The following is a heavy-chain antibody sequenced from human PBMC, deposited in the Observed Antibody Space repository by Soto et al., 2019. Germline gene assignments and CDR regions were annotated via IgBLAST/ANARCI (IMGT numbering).Heavy chain of an antibody. Sequence: QVQLVESGGGVVQPGRSLRLSCAASGFTFSSYAMHWVRQAPGKGLEWVAVISYDGSAKYYADSVKGRFTISRDNSKNKLNLQMNSLRADDTAVYYCAKALGELSPESYDYWGQGTLITVSS. D-gene: IGHD3-16*02. CDR1: GFTFSSYA. J-gene: IGHJ4*02. CDR3: AKALGELSPESYDY. CDR2: ISYDGSAK. V-gene: IGHV3-30*18.